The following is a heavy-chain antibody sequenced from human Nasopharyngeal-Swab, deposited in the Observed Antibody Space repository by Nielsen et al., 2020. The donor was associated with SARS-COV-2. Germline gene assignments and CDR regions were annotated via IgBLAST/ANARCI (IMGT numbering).Heavy chain of an antibody. V-gene: IGHV4-59*01. Sequence: WIRQPPGKGLDWLVSLSSRGGANYNLSLKSRVTISVDTSKNQFSLKLNSVTAADTAVYYCAKYAHYDFLSGYHLGWFDPWGQGTLVTVSS. CDR3: AKYAHYDFLSGYHLGWFDP. D-gene: IGHD3-3*01. J-gene: IGHJ5*02. CDR2: LSSRGGA.